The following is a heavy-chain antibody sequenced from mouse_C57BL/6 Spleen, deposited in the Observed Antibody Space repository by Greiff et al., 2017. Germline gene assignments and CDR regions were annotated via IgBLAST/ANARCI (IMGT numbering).Heavy chain of an antibody. V-gene: IGHV5-4*03. CDR2: ISDGGSYT. Sequence: EVKLVESGGGLVKPGGSLKLSCAASGFTFSSYAMSWVRQTPEKRLEWVATISDGGSYTYYPDNVKGRFTISRDNAKNNLYLQMSHLKSEDTAMYYCAMGGKTGSFDYWGQGTTLTVSS. J-gene: IGHJ2*01. CDR1: GFTFSSYA. CDR3: AMGGKTGSFDY. D-gene: IGHD4-1*01.